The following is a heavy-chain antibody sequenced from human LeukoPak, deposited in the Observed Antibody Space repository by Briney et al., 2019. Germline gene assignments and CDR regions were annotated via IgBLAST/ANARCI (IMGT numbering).Heavy chain of an antibody. V-gene: IGHV4-31*03. Sequence: PSETLSLTCTVSGGSISSGGYYWSWIRQHPGKGLEWIGYIYYSGSTYYNPSLKSRVTISVDTSKNQFSLKLSSVTAADTAVYYCARAPAAPVRFDPWGQGTLVTVSA. CDR2: IYYSGST. CDR3: ARAPAAPVRFDP. J-gene: IGHJ5*02. D-gene: IGHD6-19*01. CDR1: GGSISSGGYY.